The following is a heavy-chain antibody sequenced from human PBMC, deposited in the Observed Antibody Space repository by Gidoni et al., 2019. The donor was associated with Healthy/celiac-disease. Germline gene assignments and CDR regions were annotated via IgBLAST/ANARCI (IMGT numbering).Heavy chain of an antibody. D-gene: IGHD3-22*01. V-gene: IGHV3-30*18. J-gene: IGHJ4*02. Sequence: QVQLVESGGGVVQPGRSLRLSCAASGFTFSSYGMHWVRQAPGRGLEWVAVISYDGSNKYYADSVKGRFTISRDNSKNTLYLQMNSLRAEDTAVYYCAKGLISTMIVRNYFDYWGQGTLVTVSS. CDR3: AKGLISTMIVRNYFDY. CDR2: ISYDGSNK. CDR1: GFTFSSYG.